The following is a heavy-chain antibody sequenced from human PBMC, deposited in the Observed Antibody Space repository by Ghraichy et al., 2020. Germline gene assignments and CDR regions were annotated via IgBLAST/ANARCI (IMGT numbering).Heavy chain of an antibody. D-gene: IGHD5-12*01. CDR2: IKQDGSEK. V-gene: IGHV3-7*01. CDR3: ARDGPGGYDSQGVGGYYYYYGMDV. CDR1: GFTFSSYW. Sequence: GGSLRLSCAASGFTFSSYWMSWVRQAPGKGLEWVANIKQDGSEKYYVDSVKGRFTISRDNAKNSLYLQMNSLRAEDTAVYYCARDGPGGYDSQGVGGYYYYYGMDVWGQGTTVTVSS. J-gene: IGHJ6*02.